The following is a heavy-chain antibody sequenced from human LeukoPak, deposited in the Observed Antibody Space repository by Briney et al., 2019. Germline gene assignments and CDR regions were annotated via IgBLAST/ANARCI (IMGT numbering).Heavy chain of an antibody. D-gene: IGHD3-16*02. CDR2: ISSSSSYT. CDR1: GFTFSDYY. J-gene: IGHJ4*02. CDR3: ARGADYDYVWGSYRPLDY. Sequence: PGGSLRLSCAASGFTFSDYYMSWIRQAPGKGLEWASYISSSSSYTNYADSVKGRFTISRDNAKNSLYLQMNSLRAEDTAVYYCARGADYDYVWGSYRPLDYWGQGTLVTVSS. V-gene: IGHV3-11*06.